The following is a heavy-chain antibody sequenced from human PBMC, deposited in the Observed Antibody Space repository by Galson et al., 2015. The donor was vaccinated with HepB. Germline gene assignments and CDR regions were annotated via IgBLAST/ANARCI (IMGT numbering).Heavy chain of an antibody. V-gene: IGHV3-33*01. CDR1: GFTFSSYG. D-gene: IGHD3-10*01. Sequence: SLRLSCAASGFTFSSYGMHWVRQAPGKGLEWVAVIWYDGSNKYYADSVKGRFTISRDNSKNTLYLQMNSLRAEDTAVYYCARGDYSQGLDYWGQGTLVTVSS. J-gene: IGHJ4*02. CDR2: IWYDGSNK. CDR3: ARGDYSQGLDY.